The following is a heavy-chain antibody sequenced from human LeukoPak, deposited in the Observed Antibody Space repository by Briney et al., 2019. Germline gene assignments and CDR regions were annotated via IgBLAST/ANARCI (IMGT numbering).Heavy chain of an antibody. CDR1: GYSFTSYY. D-gene: IGHD3-16*01. V-gene: IGHV1-46*01. J-gene: IGHJ5*02. CDR2: INPSGGST. CDR3: ARPRDYVWGSLGA. Sequence: GSVKVSCKASGYSFTSYYIHWVRQAPGQGLEWMGIINPSGGSTSYAQKFQGRVTMTRDTSTSTVYMELSSLRSEDTAVYYCARPRDYVWGSLGAWGQGTLVTVPS.